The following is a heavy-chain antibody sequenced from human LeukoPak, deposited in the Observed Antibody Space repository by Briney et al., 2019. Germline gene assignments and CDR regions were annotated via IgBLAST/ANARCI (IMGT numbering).Heavy chain of an antibody. V-gene: IGHV1-18*01. CDR1: GYTFTSYG. J-gene: IGHJ4*02. Sequence: ASVKVSCKASGYTFTSYGISWVRQAPGQGLEWMGWISAYNGNTNYAQKLQGRVTMTTGTSTSTAYMELRSLRSDDTAVYYCARGFRYYDFWSGYSYFDYWGQGTLVTVSS. CDR2: ISAYNGNT. D-gene: IGHD3-3*01. CDR3: ARGFRYYDFWSGYSYFDY.